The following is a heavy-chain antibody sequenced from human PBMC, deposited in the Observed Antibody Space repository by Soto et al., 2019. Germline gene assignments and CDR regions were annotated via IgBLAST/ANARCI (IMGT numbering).Heavy chain of an antibody. CDR3: ARTYYYDSSGYGGYFDY. V-gene: IGHV3-21*01. Sequence: EVQLVESGGGLVKPGGSLRLSCAASGFTFSSYSMNWVRQAPGKGLEWVSSISSSSSYIYYADLVKGRFTISRDNAKNSLYLQMNSLRAEDTAVYYCARTYYYDSSGYGGYFDYWGQGTLVTVSS. CDR2: ISSSSSYI. J-gene: IGHJ4*02. CDR1: GFTFSSYS. D-gene: IGHD3-22*01.